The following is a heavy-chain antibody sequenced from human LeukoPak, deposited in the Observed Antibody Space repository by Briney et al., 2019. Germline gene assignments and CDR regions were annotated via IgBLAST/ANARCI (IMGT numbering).Heavy chain of an antibody. Sequence: PSETLSLTCTVSGGSISSYYWSWIRQPPGKGLEWIGYIYYNGSTNYNPSLKSRVTISVDTSKNQFSLKLSSVTAADTAVYYCARGSYDSSSLYYYYYGMDVWGQGTTVTVSS. J-gene: IGHJ6*02. CDR3: ARGSYDSSSLYYYYYGMDV. V-gene: IGHV4-59*01. D-gene: IGHD6-6*01. CDR1: GGSISSYY. CDR2: IYYNGST.